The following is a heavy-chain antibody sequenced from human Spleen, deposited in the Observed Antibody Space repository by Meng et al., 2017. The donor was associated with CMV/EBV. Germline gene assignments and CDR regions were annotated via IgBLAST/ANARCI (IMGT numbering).Heavy chain of an antibody. J-gene: IGHJ4*02. CDR1: GFTASTYA. Sequence: ETLSLTCAASGFTASTYAMTWVRQAPGKGLEWVSVIYSGDITTSYADSVKGRFIISRDKSKNTLYLQMNNLRVEDTAVYYCAKVGWGDGDAFDYWGQGTLVTVSS. CDR3: AKVGWGDGDAFDY. D-gene: IGHD4-17*01. V-gene: IGHV3-23*03. CDR2: IYSGDITT.